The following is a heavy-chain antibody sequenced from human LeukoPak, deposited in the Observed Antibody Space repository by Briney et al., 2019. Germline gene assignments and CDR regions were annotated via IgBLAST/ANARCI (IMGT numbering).Heavy chain of an antibody. V-gene: IGHV4-59*01. Sequence: SETLSLTCTVSGGSISSYYWSWIRQPPGKGLEWIGYIYYSGSTNYNPSLKSRVTISVDTSKNHFPLKLSSVTAADTAVYYCARGGGLRYNSGWYWYFDYWGQGTLVTVSS. D-gene: IGHD6-19*01. CDR3: ARGGGLRYNSGWYWYFDY. CDR1: GGSISSYY. J-gene: IGHJ4*02. CDR2: IYYSGST.